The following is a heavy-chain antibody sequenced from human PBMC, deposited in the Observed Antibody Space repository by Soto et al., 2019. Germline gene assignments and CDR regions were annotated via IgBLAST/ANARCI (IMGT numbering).Heavy chain of an antibody. CDR2: IYWDDDK. CDR3: AQVRVTIPRPAY. V-gene: IGHV2-5*02. D-gene: IGHD3-9*01. Sequence: SGPTLVNPTQTLTLTCTFSGFSLSTSGVGVGWIRQPPGKALEWPALIYWDDDKRYSPSLKSRLTITKDTSKNQVVLTMTNMDPVDTATYYCAQVRVTIPRPAYWGQGTLVTVS. CDR1: GFSLSTSGVG. J-gene: IGHJ4*02.